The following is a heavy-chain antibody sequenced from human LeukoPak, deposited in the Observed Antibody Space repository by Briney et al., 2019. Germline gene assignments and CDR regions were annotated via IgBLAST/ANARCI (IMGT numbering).Heavy chain of an antibody. CDR3: ARAGIDISGNSRFDY. J-gene: IGHJ4*02. Sequence: GGSLRLSCAASGFTFSSYDMHWVRQPTGKGLEWVSSIGPTGDTYYPASVKGRFTISRENAKNSFFLQMNSLRAGDTAVYYCARAGIDISGNSRFDYWGQETLVPVP. D-gene: IGHD3-22*01. CDR2: IGPTGDT. CDR1: GFTFSSYD. V-gene: IGHV3-13*01.